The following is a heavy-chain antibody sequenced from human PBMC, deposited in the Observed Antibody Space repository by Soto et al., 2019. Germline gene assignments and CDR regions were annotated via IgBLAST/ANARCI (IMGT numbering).Heavy chain of an antibody. CDR2: IIPIFGTA. J-gene: IGHJ5*02. V-gene: IGHV1-69*13. D-gene: IGHD3-3*01. CDR1: GGTFSSYA. CDR3: ARGDLGITIFGVVTNAYNWFDP. Sequence: ASVKVSCKASGGTFSSYAISWVRQAPGQGLEWMGGIIPIFGTANYAQKFRGRVTITADESTSTAYMELSSLRSEDTAVYYCARGDLGITIFGVVTNAYNWFDPWGQGTLVTVSS.